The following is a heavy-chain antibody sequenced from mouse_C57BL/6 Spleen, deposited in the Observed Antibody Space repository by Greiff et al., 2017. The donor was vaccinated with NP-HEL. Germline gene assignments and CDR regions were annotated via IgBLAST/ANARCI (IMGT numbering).Heavy chain of an antibody. CDR2: IYPGDGDT. Sequence: SGPELVKPGASVKISCKASGYTFSSSWMNWVKQRPGKGLEWIGRIYPGDGDTNYNGKFKGKATLTADKSSSTAYMQLSSLTSEDSAVYFCARSDGYYGGYFDYWGQGTTLTVSS. V-gene: IGHV1-82*01. CDR1: GYTFSSSW. J-gene: IGHJ2*01. D-gene: IGHD2-3*01. CDR3: ARSDGYYGGYFDY.